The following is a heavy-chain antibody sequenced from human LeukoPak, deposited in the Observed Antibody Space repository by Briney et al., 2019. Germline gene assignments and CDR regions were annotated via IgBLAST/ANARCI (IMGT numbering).Heavy chain of an antibody. J-gene: IGHJ4*02. CDR3: ARVEQYDYYDSSGYFGY. CDR1: GYTFTSYY. V-gene: IGHV1-46*01. Sequence: ASVKVSCKASGYTFTSYYMHWVRQAPGQGLEWMGIINPSGGSTSYAQKFQGRVTMTRDTSTSTVYMELSSLRSEDTAVYYCARVEQYDYYDSSGYFGYWGQGTLVTVSS. D-gene: IGHD3-22*01. CDR2: INPSGGST.